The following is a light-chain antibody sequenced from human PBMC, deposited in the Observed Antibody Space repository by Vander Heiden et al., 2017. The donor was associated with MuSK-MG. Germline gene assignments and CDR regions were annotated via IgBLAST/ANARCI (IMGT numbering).Light chain of an antibody. Sequence: QSVLTQPPSVSGAPGQRVTTSCTGSGPNIGAGFSVHWYQQLPGKAPKLLIYSDSYRPSGVPDRFSGSKSGTSASLAITGLQPEDEADYYCQSSDSSLSGSEVFGGGTKLTVL. CDR2: SDS. J-gene: IGLJ3*02. V-gene: IGLV1-40*01. CDR1: GPNIGAGFS. CDR3: QSSDSSLSGSEV.